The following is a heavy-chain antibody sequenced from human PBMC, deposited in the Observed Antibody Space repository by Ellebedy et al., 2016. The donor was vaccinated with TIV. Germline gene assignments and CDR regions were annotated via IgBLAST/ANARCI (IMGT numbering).Heavy chain of an antibody. D-gene: IGHD4-17*01. V-gene: IGHV3-33*01. J-gene: IGHJ2*01. CDR2: IWYAGSNK. CDR1: GFTFSSYG. Sequence: PGGSLRLSCAASGFTFSSYGMHWVRQAPGKGLEWVAVIWYAGSNKYYADSVKGRFTISRDNSKNSLYLQMNSLRAEDTAVYYCARKVPAPTTVPPNWYFDLWGRGTLVTVSS. CDR3: ARKVPAPTTVPPNWYFDL.